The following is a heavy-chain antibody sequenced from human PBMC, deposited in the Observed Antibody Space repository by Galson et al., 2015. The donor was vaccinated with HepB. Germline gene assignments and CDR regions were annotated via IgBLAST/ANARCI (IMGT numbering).Heavy chain of an antibody. CDR2: ISSSSSYI. CDR3: ARDTDYGGNPSH. CDR1: GFTFSSYS. Sequence: SLRLSCAASGFTFSSYSMNWVRQAPGKGLEWVSSISSSSSYIYYADSVKGRFTISRDNAKNSLYLQMNSLRAEDTAVYYCARDTDYGGNPSHWGQGTLVTVSS. V-gene: IGHV3-21*01. D-gene: IGHD4-23*01. J-gene: IGHJ4*02.